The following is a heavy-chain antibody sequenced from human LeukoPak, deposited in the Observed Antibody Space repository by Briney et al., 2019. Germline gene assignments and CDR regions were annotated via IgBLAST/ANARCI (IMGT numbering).Heavy chain of an antibody. CDR1: GGTFSSYA. V-gene: IGHV1-69*04. D-gene: IGHD3-3*01. J-gene: IGHJ1*01. CDR3: AILTIFGVPTPFPH. Sequence: GASVKVSCKASGGTFSSYAISWVRQAPGQGLEWMGRIIPILGIANYAQKFQGRVTITADKSTSTAYMELSSLRSEDTAVYYCAILTIFGVPTPFPHWGQGTLVTVSS. CDR2: IIPILGIA.